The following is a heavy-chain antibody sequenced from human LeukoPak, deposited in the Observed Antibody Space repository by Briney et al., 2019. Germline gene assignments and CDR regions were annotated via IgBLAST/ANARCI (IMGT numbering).Heavy chain of an antibody. CDR2: INPNSGGT. CDR3: ARSSHLHIAVVIDY. J-gene: IGHJ4*02. CDR1: GGTFSSYA. V-gene: IGHV1-2*06. Sequence: ASVKVSCKASGGTFSSYAISWVRQAPGQGLEWMGRINPNSGGTNYAQKFQGRVTMTRDTSISTAYMELSRLRSDDTAVYYCARSSHLHIAVVIDYWGQGTLVTVSS. D-gene: IGHD6-19*01.